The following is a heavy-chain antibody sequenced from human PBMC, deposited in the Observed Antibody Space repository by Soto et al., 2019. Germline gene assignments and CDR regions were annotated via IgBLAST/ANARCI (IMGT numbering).Heavy chain of an antibody. CDR1: GFTFSSYA. V-gene: IGHV3-30-3*01. Sequence: PGGSLRLSCAASGFTFSSYAMHWVRQAPGKGLEWVAIISHDGSSIYYGDSVKGRFTISRDNSKSTLYLQMNSLRSEDTAVYYCARVRQQWLVSAHYFDCWGQGTLVTSPQ. CDR2: ISHDGSSI. CDR3: ARVRQQWLVSAHYFDC. J-gene: IGHJ4*02. D-gene: IGHD6-19*01.